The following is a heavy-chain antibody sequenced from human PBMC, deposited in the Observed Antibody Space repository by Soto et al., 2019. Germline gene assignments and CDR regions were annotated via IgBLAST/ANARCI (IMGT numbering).Heavy chain of an antibody. J-gene: IGHJ5*02. V-gene: IGHV4-30-4*01. CDR2: IYYSGST. CDR3: ARDQGPYSSGYIGWFDP. Sequence: QVQLQESGPGLVKPSQTLSLTCTVSGGSISSGDYYWSWIRQPPGKGLEWIGYIYYSGSTYYNPSLKSRVTISVDTSKNQFSLKLSSVTAADTAVYYCARDQGPYSSGYIGWFDPWGQGTLVTVSS. CDR1: GGSISSGDYY. D-gene: IGHD3-22*01.